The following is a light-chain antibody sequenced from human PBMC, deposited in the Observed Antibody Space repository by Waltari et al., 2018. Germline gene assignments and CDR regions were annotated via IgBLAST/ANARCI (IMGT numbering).Light chain of an antibody. CDR1: QSIRTY. V-gene: IGKV1-39*01. J-gene: IGKJ1*01. CDR2: DAS. CDR3: VQTKEFPWT. Sequence: DIQMTQSPSSLFASVGDRVTIPCRASQSIRTYLNWYQQKPGKAPKLLIYDASSLQSGVPSRFSGSGTETDFTLKISRVEAEDVGVYYCVQTKEFPWTFGQGTKVEV.